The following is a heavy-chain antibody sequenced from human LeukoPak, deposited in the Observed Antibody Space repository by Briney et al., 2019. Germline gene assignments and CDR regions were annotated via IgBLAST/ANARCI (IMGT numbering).Heavy chain of an antibody. J-gene: IGHJ6*02. D-gene: IGHD1-26*01. V-gene: IGHV3-33*01. CDR1: GFTFSSHG. Sequence: GRSLRLSCAASGFTFSSHGMHWVRQAPGKGLEWVAVIWSDGSNKYYADSVKGRFTIARDNSGNTLYLQMNSLRAEDTAEYYCARAWETKQHYYYGMDVWGQGTTVTVSS. CDR3: ARAWETKQHYYYGMDV. CDR2: IWSDGSNK.